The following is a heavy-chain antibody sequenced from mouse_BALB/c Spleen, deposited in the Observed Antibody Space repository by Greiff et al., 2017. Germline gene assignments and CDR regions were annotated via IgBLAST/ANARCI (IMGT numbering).Heavy chain of an antibody. CDR1: GFSLTSYG. Sequence: QVQLKESGPGLVQPSQSLSITCTVSGFSLTSYGVHWVRQSPGKGLEWLGVIWSGGSTDYNAAFISRLSISKDNSKSQVFFKLNSLQTDDTATYYCAKPIYDGYWGAMDYWGQGTSVTVSS. J-gene: IGHJ4*01. CDR3: AKPIYDGYWGAMDY. V-gene: IGHV2-2*01. CDR2: IWSGGST. D-gene: IGHD2-3*01.